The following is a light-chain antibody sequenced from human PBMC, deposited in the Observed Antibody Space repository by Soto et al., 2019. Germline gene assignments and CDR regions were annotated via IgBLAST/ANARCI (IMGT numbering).Light chain of an antibody. V-gene: IGLV2-14*01. Sequence: QSALTQPASVSGSPGQSITISCTGTSSAFGGYNYVSWYQQHPGKAPKVVIYEVSNRPSGVSNRFSGSKSGNTASLTISGLQAEDEADYYCSSYTISSTWVFGGGTQLTVL. J-gene: IGLJ3*02. CDR1: SSAFGGYNY. CDR2: EVS. CDR3: SSYTISSTWV.